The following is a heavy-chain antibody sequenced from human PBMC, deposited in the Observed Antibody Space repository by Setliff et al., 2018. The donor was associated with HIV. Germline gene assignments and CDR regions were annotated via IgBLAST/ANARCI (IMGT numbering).Heavy chain of an antibody. CDR3: ARVGTTVTTRETYKWFDP. D-gene: IGHD4-17*01. V-gene: IGHV4-59*12. CDR1: GVSIPTNY. CDR2: IDHSGST. Sequence: SETLSLTCNISGVSIPTNYWNWIRQPAGKGLEWIGEIDHSGSTKYNPSLKSRVTLSVDTSKNQFSLKIDSVIAADTAVYFCARVGTTVTTRETYKWFDPWGQGTLVTVSS. J-gene: IGHJ5*02.